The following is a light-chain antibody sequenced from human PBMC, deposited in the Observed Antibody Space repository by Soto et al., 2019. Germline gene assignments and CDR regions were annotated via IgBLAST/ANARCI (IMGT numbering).Light chain of an antibody. Sequence: QSVLTQPASVSGSPGQSIISSCTGTSSDIGGYKYVSWYQQHPGKAPKLMIYEVSNRPSGVSYRFSGSKSGNTASLTISGLQAEYEAHYYCSSYTDRSNSVVCGGGTKLTVL. CDR2: EVS. J-gene: IGLJ2*01. CDR1: SSDIGGYKY. V-gene: IGLV2-14*01. CDR3: SSYTDRSNSVV.